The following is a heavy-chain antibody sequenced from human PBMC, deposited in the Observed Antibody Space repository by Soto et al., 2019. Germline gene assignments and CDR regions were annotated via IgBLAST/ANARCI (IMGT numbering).Heavy chain of an antibody. Sequence: EVQLLESGGGLVQPGGSLRLSCAASGFTFSSYAMSWVRQAPGKGLEWVSAISGSGGSTYYADSVKGRFTISRDNSKNTLYLQMHSLRAEDTAVFYCAKVGQGLVPSGGGAFDYWGQGTLVTVSS. D-gene: IGHD6-19*01. J-gene: IGHJ4*02. CDR1: GFTFSSYA. V-gene: IGHV3-23*01. CDR2: ISGSGGST. CDR3: AKVGQGLVPSGGGAFDY.